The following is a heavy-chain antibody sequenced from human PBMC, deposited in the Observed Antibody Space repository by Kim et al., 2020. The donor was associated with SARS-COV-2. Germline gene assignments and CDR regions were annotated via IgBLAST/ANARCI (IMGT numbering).Heavy chain of an antibody. J-gene: IGHJ4*02. CDR3: AREYSSSSFDY. V-gene: IGHV7-4-1*02. D-gene: IGHD6-6*01. Sequence: NPTYAQGFTGRCGFSLDTSVSTAYLQVSSLKAEDTAVYYCAREYSSSSFDYWGQGTLVTVSS. CDR2: NP.